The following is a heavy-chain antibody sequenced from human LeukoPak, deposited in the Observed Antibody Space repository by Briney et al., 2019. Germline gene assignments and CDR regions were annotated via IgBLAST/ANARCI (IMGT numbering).Heavy chain of an antibody. CDR3: ARDNKFYCGGDCYSKGFDP. CDR1: GFTFSSYG. CDR2: IWYDGSNK. Sequence: GRSLGLSCAASGFTFSSYGMHWVRQAPGKGLEWVAVIWYDGSNKYYADSVKGRFTISRDNSKNTLYLQMNSLRAEDTAVYYCARDNKFYCGGDCYSKGFDPWGQGTLVTVSS. V-gene: IGHV3-33*01. J-gene: IGHJ5*02. D-gene: IGHD2-21*02.